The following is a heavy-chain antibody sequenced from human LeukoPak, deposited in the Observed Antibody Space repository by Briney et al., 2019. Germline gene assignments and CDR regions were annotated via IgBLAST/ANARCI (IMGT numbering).Heavy chain of an antibody. CDR1: GFTFSRFA. CDR3: AKDANYYDSSGYLIPFDY. J-gene: IGHJ4*02. V-gene: IGHV3-23*01. CDR2: ISGNGHQT. Sequence: GGSRRPSCSASGFTFSRFAMTWVRQLPGRGLEWVSSISGNGHQTYYADSVKGRFSVSRDNSKNILYLQMDSLRADDSALYYCAKDANYYDSSGYLIPFDYWGQGTLVTVSS. D-gene: IGHD3-22*01.